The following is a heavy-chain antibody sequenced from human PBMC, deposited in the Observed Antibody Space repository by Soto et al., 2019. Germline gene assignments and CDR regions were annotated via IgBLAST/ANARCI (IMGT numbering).Heavy chain of an antibody. Sequence: SVKVSCKASGGTFSSYAISWVRQAPGQGLEWMGGIIPIFGTANYAQKFQGRVTITADESTSTAYMELSSLGSEDTAVYYCARDRGLAYCGGDGYSRFAYWAEAPLV. D-gene: IGHD2-21*02. J-gene: IGHJ4*02. CDR2: IIPIFGTA. CDR3: ARDRGLAYCGGDGYSRFAY. CDR1: GGTFSSYA. V-gene: IGHV1-69*13.